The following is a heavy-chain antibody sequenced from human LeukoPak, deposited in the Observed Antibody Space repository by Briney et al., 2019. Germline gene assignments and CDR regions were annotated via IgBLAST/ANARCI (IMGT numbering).Heavy chain of an antibody. V-gene: IGHV4-39*07. J-gene: IGHJ5*02. Sequence: GSLRLSCAASGFTFSSYSMNWVRQPPGKGLEWIGSIYYSGSTYYNPSLKSRVTISVDTSKNQFSLKLSSVTAADTAVYYCARERIAVAGLHWFDPWGQGTLVTVSS. CDR2: IYYSGST. D-gene: IGHD6-19*01. CDR1: GFTFSSYS. CDR3: ARERIAVAGLHWFDP.